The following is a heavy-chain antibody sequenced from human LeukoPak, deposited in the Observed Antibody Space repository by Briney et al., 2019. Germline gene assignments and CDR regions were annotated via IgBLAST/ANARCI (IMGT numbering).Heavy chain of an antibody. CDR1: GFTFSTYE. Sequence: GGSLRLSCAASGFTFSTYEMNWVRQAPGKGLEWVSGISVSGTSTYYADSVKGRFTISRDNSKNTLYLQMNSLRAEDTAVYYCTNRGVGYYYMDVWGKGTTVTVSS. D-gene: IGHD2-15*01. CDR2: ISVSGTST. CDR3: TNRGVGYYYMDV. V-gene: IGHV3-23*01. J-gene: IGHJ6*03.